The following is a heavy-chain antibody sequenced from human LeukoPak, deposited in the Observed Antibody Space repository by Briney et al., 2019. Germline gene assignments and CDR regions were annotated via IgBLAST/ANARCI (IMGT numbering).Heavy chain of an antibody. CDR2: ISGSGGST. V-gene: IGHV3-23*01. Sequence: PGGSLRLSCAASGFTFSSYAMSWVRQAPGKGLEWVSAISGSGGSTYYADSVKGRSTISRDNSKNTLYLQMNSLRAEDTAVYYCAKGSLRGLYYYGMDVWGQGTTVTVSS. J-gene: IGHJ6*02. CDR3: AKGSLRGLYYYGMDV. CDR1: GFTFSSYA.